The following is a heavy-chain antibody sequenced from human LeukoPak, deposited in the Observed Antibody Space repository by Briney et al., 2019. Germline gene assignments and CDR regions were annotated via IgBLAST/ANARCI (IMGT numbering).Heavy chain of an antibody. J-gene: IGHJ4*02. V-gene: IGHV4-61*02. CDR1: GGSISSGTYY. CDR3: ASGAWLDY. Sequence: SETLSLTCTVSGGSISSGTYYWSWIRQPAGQGLEWIGRIYTSGSNNYNPSLKNRDTISVDTSKNQFSLKLSSVTAADTAVYYCASGAWLDYWGQGALVTVSS. CDR2: IYTSGSN. D-gene: IGHD3-10*01.